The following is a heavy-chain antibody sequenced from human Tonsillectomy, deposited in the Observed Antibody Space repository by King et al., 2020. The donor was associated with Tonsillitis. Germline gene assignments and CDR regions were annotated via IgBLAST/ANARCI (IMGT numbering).Heavy chain of an antibody. V-gene: IGHV4-59*01. Sequence: QLQESGPGLVKPSETLSLTCTVSGGSISSYYWSWIRQPPGKGLEWIGYIYYSGSTNYNPSLKSRVTISVDTSKNQFSLKLSPVTAADTAVYYCAREDSSVSKNACDFWGQGTMVTVSS. D-gene: IGHD3-22*01. CDR3: AREDSSVSKNACDF. CDR1: GGSISSYY. J-gene: IGHJ3*01. CDR2: IYYSGST.